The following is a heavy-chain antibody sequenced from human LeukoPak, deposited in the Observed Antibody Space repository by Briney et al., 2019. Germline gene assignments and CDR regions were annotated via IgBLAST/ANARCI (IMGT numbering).Heavy chain of an antibody. V-gene: IGHV3-7*01. J-gene: IGHJ5*02. Sequence: GGSLRLSCAASGFTFSSYWMSWVRQAPGKGLEWVANIKQDGSEKYYVDSVKGRFTISRDNAKNSLYLQMNSLRAEDTAVYYCAGGGTEDPFDPWGQGTLVTVSS. D-gene: IGHD3-16*01. CDR1: GFTFSSYW. CDR3: AGGGTEDPFDP. CDR2: IKQDGSEK.